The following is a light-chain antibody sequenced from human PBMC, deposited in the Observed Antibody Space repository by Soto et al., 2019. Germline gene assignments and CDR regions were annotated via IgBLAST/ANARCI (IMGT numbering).Light chain of an antibody. CDR2: GAS. J-gene: IGKJ1*01. CDR3: QQYGSSST. Sequence: EIVLTQSPGTLSLSPGERATLCCRASQSVSSSYLAWYQQKPGQAPRLLIYGASSRATGIPDRFSGSGSGTDFTLTISRLEPEDFAVYYCQQYGSSSTFGQGTKVDIK. V-gene: IGKV3-20*01. CDR1: QSVSSSY.